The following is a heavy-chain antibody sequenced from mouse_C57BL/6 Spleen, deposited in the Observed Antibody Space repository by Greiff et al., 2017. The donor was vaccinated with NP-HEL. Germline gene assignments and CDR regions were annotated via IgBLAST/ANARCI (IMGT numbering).Heavy chain of an antibody. CDR2: IYPGGGCT. D-gene: IGHD3-2*02. CDR1: GYTFTNYW. J-gene: IGHJ4*01. Sequence: QVQLKQSGAELVRPGTSVKMSCKASGYTFTNYWIGWVKQRPGHGLEWIGNIYPGGGCTNYNEKFKGKATLTADKSSSTAYMQFSSLTSEDSAIYYCAREGGSCSYYAMDYWGQGTSVTVSS. CDR3: AREGGSCSYYAMDY. V-gene: IGHV1-63*01.